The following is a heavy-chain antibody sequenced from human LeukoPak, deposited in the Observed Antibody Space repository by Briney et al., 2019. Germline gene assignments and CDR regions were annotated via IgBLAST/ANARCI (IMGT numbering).Heavy chain of an antibody. Sequence: PGGSLGLSCAASGFTFSSYSMNWVRQAPGKGLEWVSSISSSSSYIYYAGSVKGRFTISRDNAKNSLYLQMNSLRAEDTAVYYCARDYCSGGSCYRTDPLDYWGQGTLVTVSS. CDR2: ISSSSSYI. V-gene: IGHV3-21*01. CDR1: GFTFSSYS. D-gene: IGHD2-15*01. J-gene: IGHJ4*02. CDR3: ARDYCSGGSCYRTDPLDY.